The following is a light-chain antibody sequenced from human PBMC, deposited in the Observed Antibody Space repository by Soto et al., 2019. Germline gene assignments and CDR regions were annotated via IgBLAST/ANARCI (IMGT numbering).Light chain of an antibody. J-gene: IGLJ2*01. CDR1: SSDVGSYDL. CDR3: CSYANGNTLL. CDR2: EVT. Sequence: QSVLPQPASVSGSPGQSITISCTGTSSDVGSYDLVSWYQHHPGTAPKLILYEVTKRPSGVSNRFSGSKSGNTASLTISGLQTEDDSHYYCCSYANGNTLLFGGGTKLTVL. V-gene: IGLV2-23*02.